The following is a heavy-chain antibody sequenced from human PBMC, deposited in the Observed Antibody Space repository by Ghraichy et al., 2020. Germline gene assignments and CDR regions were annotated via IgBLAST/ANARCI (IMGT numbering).Heavy chain of an antibody. Sequence: SQTLSLTCAVYGGSFSGYYWSWIRQPPGKGLEWIGEINHSGSTNYNPSLKSRVTISVDTSKNQFSLKLSSVTAADTAVYYCARGSGLRQGWFDPWGQGTLVTVSS. V-gene: IGHV4-34*01. CDR2: INHSGST. D-gene: IGHD3-3*01. J-gene: IGHJ5*02. CDR1: GGSFSGYY. CDR3: ARGSGLRQGWFDP.